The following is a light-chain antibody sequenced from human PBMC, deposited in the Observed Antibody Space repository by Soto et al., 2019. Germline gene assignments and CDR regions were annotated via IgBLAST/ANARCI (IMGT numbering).Light chain of an antibody. CDR2: GAS. Sequence: EIVMTQSPATLSVSPGERATLSCRASQSVSSNLAWYQQKPGQAPRLLIYGASTRATGIPARFSGSGSGTAFPLTLTRLQSEDFAVYYCQHYNNWPYTFGQGTKLEIK. J-gene: IGKJ2*01. CDR1: QSVSSN. V-gene: IGKV3-15*01. CDR3: QHYNNWPYT.